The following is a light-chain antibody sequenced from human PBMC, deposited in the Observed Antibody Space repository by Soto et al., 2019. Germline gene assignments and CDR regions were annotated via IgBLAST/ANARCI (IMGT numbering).Light chain of an antibody. CDR1: SSDVGSYNL. CDR2: EGS. V-gene: IGLV2-23*01. CDR3: CSYAGSSTVV. Sequence: QYALTQTASVSRSPGQSITISCTGTSSDVGSYNLVSWYQQHPGKAPKLMIYEGSKRPSGVSNRFSGSKSGNTASLTISGLQAEDEADYYCCSYAGSSTVVFGGGTKLTVL. J-gene: IGLJ2*01.